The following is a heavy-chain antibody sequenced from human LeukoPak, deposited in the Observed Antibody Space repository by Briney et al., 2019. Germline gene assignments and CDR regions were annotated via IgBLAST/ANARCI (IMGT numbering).Heavy chain of an antibody. D-gene: IGHD5-18*01. CDR2: IYTSGST. CDR3: ARDHGYSYGSFDY. Sequence: SETLSLTCTVSGGSISSGSYYWSWIRQPAGKGLEWIGRIYTSGSTNYNPSLKSRVTISVDTSKNQFSLKLSSVTAADTAVYYCARDHGYSYGSFDYWGQGTLVTVSS. J-gene: IGHJ4*02. V-gene: IGHV4-61*02. CDR1: GGSISSGSYY.